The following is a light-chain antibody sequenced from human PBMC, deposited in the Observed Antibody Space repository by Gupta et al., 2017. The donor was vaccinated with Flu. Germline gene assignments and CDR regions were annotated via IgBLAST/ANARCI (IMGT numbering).Light chain of an antibody. Sequence: DIQMTQSPSSLSASVGDRVTITCRASQNIYTYLNWYQQKPGKAPKLLIYLASTLQRGVPSRFSGSGSGTDFTLTISDLHTEDCATYFCQQTVRTVRFGQGTRLEIK. CDR1: QNIYTY. CDR2: LAS. J-gene: IGKJ2*01. V-gene: IGKV1-39*01. CDR3: QQTVRTVR.